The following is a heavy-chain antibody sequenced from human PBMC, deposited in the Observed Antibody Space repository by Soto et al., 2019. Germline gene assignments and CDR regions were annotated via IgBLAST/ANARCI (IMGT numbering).Heavy chain of an antibody. J-gene: IGHJ4*02. CDR1: GFTFSSVW. V-gene: IGHV3-15*07. Sequence: GGSLRLSCAASGFTFSSVWMNWVRQAPGKGLEWVGRIKGKTDGGRTDYAAPVKGRFTISRDDSKNTLYLEMNSLKTEDTAVYYCTRDLDYWGQGTLVTVSS. CDR3: TRDLDY. CDR2: IKGKTDGGRT.